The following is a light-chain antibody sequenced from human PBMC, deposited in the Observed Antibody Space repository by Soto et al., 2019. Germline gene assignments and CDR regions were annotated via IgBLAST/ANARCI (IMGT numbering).Light chain of an antibody. CDR2: LNRDGSH. Sequence: QLVLTQSPSASASLGASVKLTCTLSSGHSNYAIACHQQQPEKGPRYLMKLNRDGSHSKGDGIPNRFSGSSSGAERYLTISSLQSEDEADYYCQTWGTGIVIFGGGTKVTVL. J-gene: IGLJ2*01. V-gene: IGLV4-69*01. CDR3: QTWGTGIVI. CDR1: SGHSNYA.